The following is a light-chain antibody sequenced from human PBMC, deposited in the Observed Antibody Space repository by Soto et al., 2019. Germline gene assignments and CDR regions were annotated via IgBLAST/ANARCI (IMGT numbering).Light chain of an antibody. CDR3: QSHDSSLSAYV. J-gene: IGLJ1*01. CDR1: SANIGAVYD. V-gene: IGLV1-40*01. CDR2: GNS. Sequence: QSVLTQPPSVAGAPGQSVRIACTWISANIGAVYDVHWYQQLPGTGPKLLISGNSNRPSGVPDRFSGSRSGTSASLAITGLQAEDEADYYCQSHDSSLSAYVFGTGTKVTVL.